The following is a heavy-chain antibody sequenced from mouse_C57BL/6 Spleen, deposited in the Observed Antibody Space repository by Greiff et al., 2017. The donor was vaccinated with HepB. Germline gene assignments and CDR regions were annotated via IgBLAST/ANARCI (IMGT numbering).Heavy chain of an antibody. CDR2: ISSGSSTI. J-gene: IGHJ2*01. V-gene: IGHV5-17*01. Sequence: EVQRVESGGGLVKPGGSLKLSCAASGFTFSDYGMHWVRQAPEKGLEWVAYISSGSSTIYYADTVKGRFTISRDNAKNTLFLQMTSLRSEDTAMYYCARMGYYDYESFDYWGQGTTLTVSS. D-gene: IGHD2-4*01. CDR1: GFTFSDYG. CDR3: ARMGYYDYESFDY.